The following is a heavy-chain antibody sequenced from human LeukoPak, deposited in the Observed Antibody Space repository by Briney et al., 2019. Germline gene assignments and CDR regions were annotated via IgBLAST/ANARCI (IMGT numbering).Heavy chain of an antibody. CDR3: ARGRPLQPRGLYYYYMDV. CDR2: IIPILGIA. Sequence: SVKVSCKASGGTFSSYTISWVRQAPGQGLEWMGRIIPILGIANYAQKFQGRVTITADKSTSTAYMELSSLRSEDTAVYYCARGRPLQPRGLYYYYMDVWGKGTTVTVSS. V-gene: IGHV1-69*02. J-gene: IGHJ6*03. D-gene: IGHD4-11*01. CDR1: GGTFSSYT.